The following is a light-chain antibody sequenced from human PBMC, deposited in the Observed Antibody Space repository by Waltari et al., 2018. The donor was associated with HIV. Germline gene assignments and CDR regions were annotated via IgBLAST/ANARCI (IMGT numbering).Light chain of an antibody. CDR1: HSVSAS. CDR3: LQSAKWPRT. J-gene: IGKJ1*01. CDR2: DAS. V-gene: IGKV3-15*01. Sequence: DILLTQSPATLSVAPGETVTPSCRASHSVSASLAWYQLKPGQAPRLLIYDASTRASGIPDRFTATGCGTEFTLTVSSLQSDDFAVYYCLQSAKWPRTFGQGTKVEIK.